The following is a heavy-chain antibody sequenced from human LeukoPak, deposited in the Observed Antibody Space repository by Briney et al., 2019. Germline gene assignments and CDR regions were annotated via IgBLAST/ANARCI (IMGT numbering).Heavy chain of an antibody. V-gene: IGHV1-69*05. J-gene: IGHJ6*03. CDR3: AVGDPFNYYMDL. CDR1: GGTFSNYA. D-gene: IGHD4-17*01. Sequence: SVKASCKASGGTFSNYAISWVRQAPGQGLEWMGGLIPLFGATNYTQRFQGRITITTDESTTTAYMELSSLRSEDTAVYFCAVGDPFNYYMDLWGKGTTVTVFS. CDR2: LIPLFGAT.